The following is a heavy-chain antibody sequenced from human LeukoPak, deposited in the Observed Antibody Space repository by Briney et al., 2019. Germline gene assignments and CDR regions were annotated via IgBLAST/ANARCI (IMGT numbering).Heavy chain of an antibody. D-gene: IGHD6-19*01. CDR3: ARATTEQWLVE. J-gene: IGHJ4*02. V-gene: IGHV3-21*01. CDR2: ISSSSSYI. Sequence: GGSPRLSCAASGFTFSSYSMNWVRQAPGKGLEWVSSISSSSSYIYYADSVKGRFTISRDNAKNSLYLQMNSLRAEDTAVYYCARATTEQWLVEWGQGTLVTVSS. CDR1: GFTFSSYS.